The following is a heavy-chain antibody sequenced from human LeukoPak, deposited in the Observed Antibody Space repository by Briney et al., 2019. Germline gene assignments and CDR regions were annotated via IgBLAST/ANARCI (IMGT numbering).Heavy chain of an antibody. Sequence: PGGSLRLSCAASGFTFSSYAMSWVRQAPGKGLEWVSGISGSGGSTYYADSVKGRFTISRDNSKNTLYLQMNSLRAEDTAVYYCAKDGGYRPLGDFDYWGQGTLVTVSS. CDR2: ISGSGGST. CDR1: GFTFSSYA. V-gene: IGHV3-23*01. J-gene: IGHJ4*02. CDR3: AKDGGYRPLGDFDY. D-gene: IGHD5-24*01.